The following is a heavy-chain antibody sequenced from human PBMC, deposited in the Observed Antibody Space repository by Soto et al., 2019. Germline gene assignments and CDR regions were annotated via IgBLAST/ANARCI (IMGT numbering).Heavy chain of an antibody. V-gene: IGHV3-15*01. D-gene: IGHD3-22*01. J-gene: IGHJ4*02. CDR2: IKSKTDGGTT. CDR1: RFTFSNAW. CDR3: TTDLDYYDSSGYFYFDY. Sequence: PGGSLRLSCAASRFTFSNAWMSWVRQAPGKGLEWVGRIKSKTDGGTTDYAAPVKGRFTISRDDSKNTLYLQINSLKTEDTAVYYCTTDLDYYDSSGYFYFDYWGQGTLVTVSS.